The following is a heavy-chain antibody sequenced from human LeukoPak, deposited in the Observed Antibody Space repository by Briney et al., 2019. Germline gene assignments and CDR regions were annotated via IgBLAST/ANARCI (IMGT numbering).Heavy chain of an antibody. J-gene: IGHJ4*02. CDR2: ISYSGST. CDR1: GGSVSSGSYY. CDR3: AREKRAEWYFDY. D-gene: IGHD3-3*01. V-gene: IGHV4-61*01. Sequence: PSETLSLTCTVSGGSVSSGSYYLSWIRQPPGKGLEWIGFISYSGSTNYSPPLKSRVTISVDTSKNQFSLNLSSVTAADTAVYYCAREKRAEWYFDYWGQGTLVTVSS.